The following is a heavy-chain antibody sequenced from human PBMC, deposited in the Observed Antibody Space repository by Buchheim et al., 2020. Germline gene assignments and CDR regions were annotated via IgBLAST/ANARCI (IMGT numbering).Heavy chain of an antibody. Sequence: QVQLQQWGAGLLKPSETLSLTCVVYGGSFSGYYWSWIRQSPGKGLEWIGEIDHTGSTNYNPSLKSRVTISGDTSKNQFSLNLSSVTAADTAVYYCARGHYDSSVDAFDIWGQGT. D-gene: IGHD3-22*01. CDR2: IDHTGST. V-gene: IGHV4-34*01. J-gene: IGHJ3*02. CDR1: GGSFSGYY. CDR3: ARGHYDSSVDAFDI.